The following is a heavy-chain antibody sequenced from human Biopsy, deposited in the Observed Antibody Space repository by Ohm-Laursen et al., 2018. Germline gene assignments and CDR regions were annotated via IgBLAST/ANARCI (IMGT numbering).Heavy chain of an antibody. J-gene: IGHJ4*02. CDR2: IYYSGNT. D-gene: IGHD1-7*01. CDR3: ARGPKRLTGTSYFED. V-gene: IGHV4-39*07. Sequence: TLSLTCTVSGGSISDSTYHWGWIRQSPGKGLVWIGYIYYSGNTDYSPSLKSRVTISVDTSNNQFSLRLTSVTAADTAVYYCARGPKRLTGTSYFEDWGRGILVTVSS. CDR1: GGSISDSTYH.